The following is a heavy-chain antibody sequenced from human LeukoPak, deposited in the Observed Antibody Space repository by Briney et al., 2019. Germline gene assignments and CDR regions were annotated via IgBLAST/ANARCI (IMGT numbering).Heavy chain of an antibody. CDR1: GFTFISYS. D-gene: IGHD6-19*01. V-gene: IGHV3-21*04. CDR3: ARGGRSGWYHD. J-gene: IGHJ4*02. Sequence: GGSLRLSCAASGFTFISYSMNWVRQAPGKGLEWVSSISSSSSYIHYADSVKGRFTISRDNAKNSLYLQMNSLRAEDTAVYYCARGGRSGWYHDWGQGTLVTVSS. CDR2: ISSSSSYI.